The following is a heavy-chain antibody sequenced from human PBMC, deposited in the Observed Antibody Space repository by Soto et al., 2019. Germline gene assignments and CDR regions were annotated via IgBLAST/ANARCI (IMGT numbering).Heavy chain of an antibody. J-gene: IGHJ5*02. CDR3: ARGIFVVPGYNWFDP. D-gene: IGHD2-2*01. V-gene: IGHV4-59*01. Sequence: PSETLSLTCTVSGGSISSYYWSWIRQPPGKGLEWIGYIYYSGSTNYNPSLKSRVTISVDTSKNQFSLKLSSVTAADTAVYYCARGIFVVPGYNWFDPWGQGTLVPVSS. CDR2: IYYSGST. CDR1: GGSISSYY.